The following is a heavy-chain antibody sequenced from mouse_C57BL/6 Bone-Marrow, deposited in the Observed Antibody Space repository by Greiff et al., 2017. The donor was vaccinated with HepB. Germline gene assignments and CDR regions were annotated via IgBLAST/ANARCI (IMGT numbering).Heavy chain of an antibody. J-gene: IGHJ4*01. CDR3: ARRIPVAMDY. V-gene: IGHV1-59*01. CDR1: GYTFTSYW. Sequence: VQLQQPGAELVRPGTSVKLSCKASGYTFTSYWMHWVKLRPGQGLEWIGVIDPSDSYTNYNQKFKGKATLTVDTSSSTAYMQLSSLTSEDSAVYYCARRIPVAMDYWGQGTSVTVSS. CDR2: IDPSDSYT.